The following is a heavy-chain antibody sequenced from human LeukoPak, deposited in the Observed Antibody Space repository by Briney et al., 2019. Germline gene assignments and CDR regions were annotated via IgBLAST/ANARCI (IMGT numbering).Heavy chain of an antibody. J-gene: IGHJ4*02. Sequence: GGSLRLSCVASGFTFGKYWMSWVRQAPGKGLEWVANIKLDGSEKNYVDSVKGRFTISRDNTKNSLYLQMNSLRAEDTAVYYCTTAPITMIATDYWGQGTLVTVSS. CDR2: IKLDGSEK. V-gene: IGHV3-7*03. CDR3: TTAPITMIATDY. D-gene: IGHD3-22*01. CDR1: GFTFGKYW.